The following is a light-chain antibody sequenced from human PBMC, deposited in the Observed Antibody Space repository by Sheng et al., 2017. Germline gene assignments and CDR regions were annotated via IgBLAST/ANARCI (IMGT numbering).Light chain of an antibody. J-gene: IGKJ2*03. V-gene: IGKV3-11*01. CDR1: QSVTSF. Sequence: EIVLTQSPATLSLFPGQRATLSCRASQSVTSFLAWYQHKPGHAPRLLIYAASNRATGIPTRFGGSGSGTDFTLTISSLEPEDFAVYYCQQHSTWPEYSFGQGTRLE. CDR2: AAS. CDR3: QQHSTWPEYS.